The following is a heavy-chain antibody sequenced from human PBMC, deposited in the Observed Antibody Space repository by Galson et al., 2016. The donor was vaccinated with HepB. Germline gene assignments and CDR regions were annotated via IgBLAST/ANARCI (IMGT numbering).Heavy chain of an antibody. CDR3: VSWISLISY. CDR1: GFAVSSHD. D-gene: IGHD2-2*03. V-gene: IGHV3-53*01. CDR2: IEIGGNT. J-gene: IGHJ4*02. Sequence: SLRLSCAASGFAVSSHDMSWIRQAPGKGLEWVSLIEIGGNTYYADSVKGRFTVSRDKSKNTLYLQMNSLRAEDTAIYYCVSWISLISYWGQGTLVTVSS.